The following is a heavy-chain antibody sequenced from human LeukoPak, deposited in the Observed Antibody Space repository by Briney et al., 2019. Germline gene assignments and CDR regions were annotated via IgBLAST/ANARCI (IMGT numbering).Heavy chain of an antibody. CDR3: GRGTYCSGGSCYSFDY. V-gene: IGHV1-2*02. CDR1: GYTFTGYY. Sequence: ASVKVSCKASGYTFTGYYMHWVRQAPRQGLEWMGWFNPNSGDTNYAQKFQGRVTMTRDTSISTAYMELGRLTSDDTAVYYCGRGTYCSGGSCYSFDYWGQGTLVTVSS. CDR2: FNPNSGDT. D-gene: IGHD2-15*01. J-gene: IGHJ4*02.